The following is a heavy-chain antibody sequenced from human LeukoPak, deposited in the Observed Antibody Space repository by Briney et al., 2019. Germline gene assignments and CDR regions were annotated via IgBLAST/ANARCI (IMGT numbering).Heavy chain of an antibody. V-gene: IGHV3-53*04. Sequence: PGGSLRLSYAASGFTVSSNYMSWVRQAPGKGLEWVSVIYSGGSTYYADSVKGRFTISRHNSKNTLYLQMNSLRAEDTAVYYCARGIVGATGASWDWGQGTLVTVSS. J-gene: IGHJ4*02. CDR2: IYSGGST. D-gene: IGHD1-26*01. CDR3: ARGIVGATGASWD. CDR1: GFTVSSNY.